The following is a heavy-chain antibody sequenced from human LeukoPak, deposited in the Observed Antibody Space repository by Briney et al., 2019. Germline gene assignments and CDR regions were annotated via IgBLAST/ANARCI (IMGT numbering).Heavy chain of an antibody. D-gene: IGHD3-3*01. CDR1: GYTFSSYW. J-gene: IGHJ4*02. V-gene: IGHV5-51*01. CDR3: ARQNDFRLDY. CDR2: IYPGDSDT. Sequence: GESLKISXKGSGYTFSSYWIGWVRQMPGKGPEWRGIIYPGDSDTRYSPSLQGQVTISVDTSIGTAYLQWSSLKASDTAIYYCARQNDFRLDYWGQGTLVTVSS.